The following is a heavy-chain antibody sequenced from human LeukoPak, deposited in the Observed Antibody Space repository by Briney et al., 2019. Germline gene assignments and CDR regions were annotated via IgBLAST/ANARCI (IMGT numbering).Heavy chain of an antibody. V-gene: IGHV1-2*02. CDR2: INPNSGGT. Sequence: ASVKVSGKASGYTFTGYYMHWVRQVPGQGLEWMGWINPNSGGTKYAQKFQGRVTMTRDTSISTAYMELNRLRSDDTAVYYCARVMNREGTNYWGQGTLVTVSS. CDR3: ARVMNREGTNY. CDR1: GYTFTGYY. J-gene: IGHJ4*02. D-gene: IGHD1/OR15-1a*01.